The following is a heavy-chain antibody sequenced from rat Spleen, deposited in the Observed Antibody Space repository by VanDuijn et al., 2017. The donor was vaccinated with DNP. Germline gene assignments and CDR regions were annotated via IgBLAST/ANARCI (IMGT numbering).Heavy chain of an antibody. CDR2: ISSGGNT. Sequence: QVQLKESGPGLVPPSQPLSLTCTVSGFSLTTYGVAWVRQPPGKGLEWIAAISSGGNTFYNSALKSRLSIIRDTSKSQVFLKMNSLQPEDTAIYFCTRDYYGYNFNYWGQGVMVTVSS. D-gene: IGHD1-9*01. CDR3: TRDYYGYNFNY. J-gene: IGHJ2*01. V-gene: IGHV2S12*01. CDR1: GFSLTTYG.